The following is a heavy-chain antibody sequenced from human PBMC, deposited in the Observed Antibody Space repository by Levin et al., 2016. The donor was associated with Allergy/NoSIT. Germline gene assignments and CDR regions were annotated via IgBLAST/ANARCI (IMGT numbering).Heavy chain of an antibody. CDR3: SHMGGWVSDF. D-gene: IGHD6-19*01. CDR1: GFSLSTPGAG. CDR2: IYWDGDE. V-gene: IGHV2-5*02. Sequence: SGPTLVKPTQTLTLTCTFSGFSLSTPGAGIGWIRQPPGKALEWLALIYWDGDERYSPSLKSRLTLTKDTSKNQVVLTMTNMDPADTGTYFCSHMGGWVSDFWGQGTVVTVSS. J-gene: IGHJ4*02.